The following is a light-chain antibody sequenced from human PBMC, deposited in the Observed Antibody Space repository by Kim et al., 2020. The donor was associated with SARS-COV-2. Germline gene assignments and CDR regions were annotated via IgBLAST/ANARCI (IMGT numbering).Light chain of an antibody. J-gene: IGLJ3*02. CDR2: EKN. V-gene: IGLV3-19*01. CDR3: NSRESGVNHVV. CDR1: SLRSYY. Sequence: SSELTQDPAVSVALGQTVRITCQGDSLRSYYASWYQQKPGQAPVLVIYEKNNRLSGIPDRFSGSSSGNTASLTITGAQAEDEADYYCNSRESGVNHVVFG.